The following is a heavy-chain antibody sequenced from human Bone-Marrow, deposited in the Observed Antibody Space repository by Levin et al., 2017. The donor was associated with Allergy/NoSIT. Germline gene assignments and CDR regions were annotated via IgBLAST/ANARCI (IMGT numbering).Heavy chain of an antibody. CDR2: ISWNSGSI. J-gene: IGHJ4*02. CDR3: AKDKAPGPEYYFDY. D-gene: IGHD6-13*01. CDR1: GFTFDDYA. Sequence: SLKISCAASGFTFDDYAMHWVRQAPGKGLEWVSGISWNSGSIGYADSVKGRFTISRDNAKNSLYLQMNSLRAEDTALYYCAKDKAPGPEYYFDYWGQGTLVTVSS. V-gene: IGHV3-9*01.